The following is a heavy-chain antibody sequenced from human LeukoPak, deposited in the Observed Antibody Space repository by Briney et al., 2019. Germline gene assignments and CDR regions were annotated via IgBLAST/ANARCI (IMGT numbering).Heavy chain of an antibody. CDR2: INPSGGST. Sequence: ASVKVSCKASGYTFTSYYMHWVRQAPGQGLEWMGIINPSGGSTSYAQKFQGRVTMTRDMSTSTVYMELSSLRAEDMAVYYCARDEDTSALSEYWGQGTLVTVSS. D-gene: IGHD2/OR15-2a*01. CDR3: ARDEDTSALSEY. J-gene: IGHJ4*02. V-gene: IGHV1-46*01. CDR1: GYTFTSYY.